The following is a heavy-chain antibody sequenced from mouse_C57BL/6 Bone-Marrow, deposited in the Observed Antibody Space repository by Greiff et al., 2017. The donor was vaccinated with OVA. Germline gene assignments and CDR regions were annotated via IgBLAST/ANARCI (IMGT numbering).Heavy chain of an antibody. V-gene: IGHV1-81*01. Sequence: VQLQQSGAELARPGASVKLSCKASGYTFTSYGISWVKQRTGQGLEWIGEIYPRSGNTYYTEKFKGKATLTADKSSSTAYMELRSLTSEDSAVYVCARWVTTVVAPYFDYWGKGTTLTVSS. CDR1: GYTFTSYG. CDR2: IYPRSGNT. CDR3: ARWVTTVVAPYFDY. D-gene: IGHD1-1*01. J-gene: IGHJ2*01.